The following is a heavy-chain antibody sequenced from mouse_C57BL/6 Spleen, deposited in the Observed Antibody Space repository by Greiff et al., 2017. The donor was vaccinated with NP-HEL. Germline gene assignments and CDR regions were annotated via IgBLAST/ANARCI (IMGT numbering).Heavy chain of an antibody. J-gene: IGHJ1*03. V-gene: IGHV2-2*01. Sequence: VQLQQSGPGLVQPSQSLSITCTVSGFSLTSYGVHWVRQSPGKGLEWLGVIWSGGSTDYNAAFITRLSISKDNSKSQVFFKMNSLQADDTAIYYCARNPQRDDSNFYWYFDVWGTGTTVTVSS. D-gene: IGHD2-5*01. CDR1: GFSLTSYG. CDR2: IWSGGST. CDR3: ARNPQRDDSNFYWYFDV.